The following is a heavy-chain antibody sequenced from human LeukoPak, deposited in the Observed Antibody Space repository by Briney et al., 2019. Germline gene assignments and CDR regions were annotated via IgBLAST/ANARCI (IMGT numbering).Heavy chain of an antibody. V-gene: IGHV4-59*11. CDR3: ARVRHSSGYYRFGAFDI. CDR2: IYYSGST. Sequence: PSETLSLTCTVSGGSISSHYWSWIRQPPGKGLEWIGYIYYSGSTNYNPSLKSRVTISLDTSKNQFSLKLSSVTAADTAVYYCARVRHSSGYYRFGAFDIWGQGTMVTVSS. D-gene: IGHD3-22*01. CDR1: GGSISSHY. J-gene: IGHJ3*02.